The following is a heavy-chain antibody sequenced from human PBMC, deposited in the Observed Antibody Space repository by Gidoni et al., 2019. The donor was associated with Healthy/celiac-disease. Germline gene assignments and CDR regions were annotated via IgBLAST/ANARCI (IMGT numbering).Heavy chain of an antibody. Sequence: QLQLQESGPGLVKPSETLPLTCTVSGGPISSSSSYWGWIRQPPGKGLEWIGSIYYSGSTYYNPSLKSRVTISVDTSRNQFSLKLSSVTAADTAVYYCARSDYFDYWGQGTLVTVSS. CDR1: GGPISSSSSY. CDR3: ARSDYFDY. V-gene: IGHV4-39*01. CDR2: IYYSGST. J-gene: IGHJ4*02.